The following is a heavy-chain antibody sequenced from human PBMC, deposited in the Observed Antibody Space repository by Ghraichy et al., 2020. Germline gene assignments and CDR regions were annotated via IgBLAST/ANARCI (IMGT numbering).Heavy chain of an antibody. V-gene: IGHV3-23*01. J-gene: IGHJ4*02. D-gene: IGHD5-12*01. Sequence: GGSLRLSCAASGFTFSRSAMSWVRQAPGKGLEWVSAISGSGGSTYYADSVKGRFTISRDNSKNTLYLQMKSLRAEDTAVYYCAKDPTKYSDYDGDYYFDYWGQGTLVTVSS. CDR2: ISGSGGST. CDR3: AKDPTKYSDYDGDYYFDY. CDR1: GFTFSRSA.